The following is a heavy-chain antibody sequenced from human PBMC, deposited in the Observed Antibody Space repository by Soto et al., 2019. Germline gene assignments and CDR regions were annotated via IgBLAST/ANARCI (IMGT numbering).Heavy chain of an antibody. D-gene: IGHD3-10*01. CDR2: ISAYNGNT. V-gene: IGHV1-18*01. J-gene: IGHJ4*02. CDR1: GYTFTSYG. Sequence: ASVKVSCKASGYTFTSYGISWVRQAPGQGLEWMGWISAYNGNTNYAQKLQGRVTMTTDTSTSTAYMELRSLRSDDTAVYYCARVHVLLWFGDLLNIAYWGQGSLVPVSS. CDR3: ARVHVLLWFGDLLNIAY.